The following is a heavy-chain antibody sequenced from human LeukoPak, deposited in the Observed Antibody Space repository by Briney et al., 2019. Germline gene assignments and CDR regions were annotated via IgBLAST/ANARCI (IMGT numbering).Heavy chain of an antibody. D-gene: IGHD6-19*01. Sequence: GGSLRLSCAASGFALRDYDMHWVRQVTGKGLELVSAIGISGDTYYPNPVKGRFTVSRENAKNSLYLQMNSLTAEDTAVYYCARGGIQVSGIDEIDYWGQGTLVTVSS. V-gene: IGHV3-13*01. CDR2: IGISGDT. CDR1: GFALRDYD. CDR3: ARGGIQVSGIDEIDY. J-gene: IGHJ4*02.